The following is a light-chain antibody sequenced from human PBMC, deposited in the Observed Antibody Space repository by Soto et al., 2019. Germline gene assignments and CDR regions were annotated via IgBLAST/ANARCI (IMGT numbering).Light chain of an antibody. J-gene: IGKJ5*01. CDR2: DAS. Sequence: DIPIAPSPFSPSASVGARVTITFQASQDISNYLNWYQQKPGKAPKLLIYDASNLETGVPSRFSGSGSGTDFTFTISSLQPEDIATYYCQQYDNLPFTFGQGTRLEIK. CDR1: QDISNY. CDR3: QQYDNLPFT. V-gene: IGKV1-33*01.